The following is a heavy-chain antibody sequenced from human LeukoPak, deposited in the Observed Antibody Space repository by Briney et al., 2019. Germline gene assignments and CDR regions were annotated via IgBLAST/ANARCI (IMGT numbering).Heavy chain of an antibody. D-gene: IGHD1-26*01. CDR3: VMGPWEPKGTY. Sequence: PSETLSLTCAVYGGSFRGYYWMWVRQSPGKGLEWIGEINHSGGSNYNPSLKSRVTISVDTSRNQFSLKLTSVTGADTAVYYCVMGPWEPKGTYWGQGTLVTISS. J-gene: IGHJ4*02. V-gene: IGHV4-34*01. CDR2: INHSGGS. CDR1: GGSFRGYY.